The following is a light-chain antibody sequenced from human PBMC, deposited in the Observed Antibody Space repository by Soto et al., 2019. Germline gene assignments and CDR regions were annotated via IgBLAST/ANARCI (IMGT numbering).Light chain of an antibody. J-gene: IGLJ1*01. CDR2: DVS. CDR1: SSDVGGYNY. CDR3: CAYVGTYTHV. V-gene: IGLV2-11*01. Sequence: QSVLTQPRSVSGSPGQSVTISCTGTSSDVGGYNYVSWYQQHPGKAPKLMIYDVSKRPSGVPDRFSGSKSGNTASLTISGLQAEDEADYYCCAYVGTYTHVFGTGTKLTVL.